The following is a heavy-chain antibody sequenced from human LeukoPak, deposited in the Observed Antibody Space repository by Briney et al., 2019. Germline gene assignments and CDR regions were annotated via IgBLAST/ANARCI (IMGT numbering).Heavy chain of an antibody. V-gene: IGHV3-23*01. CDR1: GFTFRSYA. D-gene: IGHD2-15*01. J-gene: IGHJ4*02. CDR3: AKDNRPKDIVVVVAARD. Sequence: PGGSLRLSCAASGFTFRSYAMSWVRQAPGKGLEWVSAICGSGGSTYYADSVKGRFTISRDNSKNTLYLQMNSLRAEDTAVYYCAKDNRPKDIVVVVAARDWGQGTLVTVSS. CDR2: ICGSGGST.